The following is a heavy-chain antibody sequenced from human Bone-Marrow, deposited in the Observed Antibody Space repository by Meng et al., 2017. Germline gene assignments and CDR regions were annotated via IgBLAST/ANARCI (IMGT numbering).Heavy chain of an antibody. Sequence: QLQLQESGPGLVKPSETLSLTCTVPGRSISSSSYYWGWIRRPPGTGLEWIGSIYYSGSTYYNPSLKSRVTISVDTSKNQFSLKLSSVTAADTAVYYCARQKILEWLLGGRHFDYWGQGTLVTVSS. J-gene: IGHJ4*02. V-gene: IGHV4-39*01. CDR1: GRSISSSSYY. CDR2: IYYSGST. D-gene: IGHD3-3*01. CDR3: ARQKILEWLLGGRHFDY.